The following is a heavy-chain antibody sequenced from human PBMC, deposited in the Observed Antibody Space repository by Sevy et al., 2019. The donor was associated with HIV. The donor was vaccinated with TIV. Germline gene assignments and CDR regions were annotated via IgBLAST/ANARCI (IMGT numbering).Heavy chain of an antibody. V-gene: IGHV4-39*01. D-gene: IGHD3-9*01. J-gene: IGHJ5*02. CDR1: GGSISSSNYY. CDR3: AGMEVGGYDLLTGRSTGWFDP. CDR2: IYYSGSP. Sequence: SETLSLTCTVSGGSISSSNYYWGWIRQPPGKGLEWIGSIYYSGSPYYNPSLKSQVTISVGTSKNQFFLNLSSVTAPDTAVYYCAGMEVGGYDLLTGRSTGWFDPWGQGTLVTVSS.